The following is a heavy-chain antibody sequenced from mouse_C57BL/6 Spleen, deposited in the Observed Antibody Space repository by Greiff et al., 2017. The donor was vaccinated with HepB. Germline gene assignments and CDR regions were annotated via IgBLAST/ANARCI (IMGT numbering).Heavy chain of an antibody. CDR1: GYAFTNYL. D-gene: IGHD2-4*01. CDR2: INPGSGGT. J-gene: IGHJ4*01. V-gene: IGHV1-54*01. CDR3: ARTPYEYDAMDY. Sequence: QVQLQQSGAELVRPGTSVKVSCKASGYAFTNYLIEWVKQRPGQGLEWIGVINPGSGGTNYNEKFKGKATLTADKSSSTAYMQLSSLTSEDSAVYFCARTPYEYDAMDYWGQGTSVTVSS.